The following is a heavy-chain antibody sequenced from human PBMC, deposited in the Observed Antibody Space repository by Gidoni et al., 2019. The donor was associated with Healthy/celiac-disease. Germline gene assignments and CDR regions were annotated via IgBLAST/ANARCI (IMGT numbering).Heavy chain of an antibody. CDR2: IRSKAYGGTT. CDR1: GFTFGDYA. V-gene: IGHV3-49*03. Sequence: EVQLVESGGGLVQPGRSLRLSCTASGFTFGDYAMSWFRQAPGKGLEWVGFIRSKAYGGTTEYAASVKGRFTISRDDSKSIAYLQMNSLKTEDTAVYYCTRDRDSNYRYYYGMDVWGQGTTVTVSS. CDR3: TRDRDSNYRYYYGMDV. D-gene: IGHD4-4*01. J-gene: IGHJ6*02.